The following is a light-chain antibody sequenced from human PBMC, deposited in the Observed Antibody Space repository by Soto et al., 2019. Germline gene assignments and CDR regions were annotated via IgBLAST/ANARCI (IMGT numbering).Light chain of an antibody. CDR2: KDN. CDR1: VLAERY. CDR3: YSAADNNLV. V-gene: IGLV3-27*01. J-gene: IGLJ3*02. Sequence: SYELTQPSSVSVSPGQTAKITCSGDVLAERYGRWLQQKPGQAPVVVIYKDNKRPSGISERFAGSSSGTTFTLTISGAQIEDEADYYCYSAADNNLVVGGGTKVTVL.